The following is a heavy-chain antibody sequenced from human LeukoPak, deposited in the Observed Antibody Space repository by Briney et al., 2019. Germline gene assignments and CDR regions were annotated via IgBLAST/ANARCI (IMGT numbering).Heavy chain of an antibody. D-gene: IGHD3-10*01. Sequence: GGSLRLSCAASGFTFSSYAMHWVRQAPGKGLEWVAVISYDGSNKYYADSVKGRFTISRDNSKNTLYLQMNSLRAEDTAVYYCARDGSDRGSRAWFGELLDGFDYWGQGTLVTASS. CDR1: GFTFSSYA. CDR2: ISYDGSNK. CDR3: ARDGSDRGSRAWFGELLDGFDY. V-gene: IGHV3-30-3*01. J-gene: IGHJ4*02.